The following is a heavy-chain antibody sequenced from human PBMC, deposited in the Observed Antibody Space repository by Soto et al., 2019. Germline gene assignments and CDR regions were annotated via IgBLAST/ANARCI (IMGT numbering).Heavy chain of an antibody. CDR3: ARRYYDFWSGYPYYYYMDV. Sequence: GASVKVSCKASGYTFTSYDINWVRQATGQGLEWMGWMNPNSGNTGYAQKFQGRVTMTRNTSISTAYMELSSLRSEDTAVYYCARRYYDFWSGYPYYYYMDVWGKGTTVTVSS. D-gene: IGHD3-3*01. CDR1: GYTFTSYD. V-gene: IGHV1-8*01. CDR2: MNPNSGNT. J-gene: IGHJ6*03.